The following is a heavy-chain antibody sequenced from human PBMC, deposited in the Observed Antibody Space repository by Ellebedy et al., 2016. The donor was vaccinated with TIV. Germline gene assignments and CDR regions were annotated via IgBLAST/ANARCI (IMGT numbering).Heavy chain of an antibody. CDR1: GGSISSYY. CDR3: ARLVTYGSGDNY. D-gene: IGHD3-10*01. V-gene: IGHV4-59*12. Sequence: SETLSLTXTVSGGSISSYYWSWIRQPPGKGLEWIGSIYYSGSTYYNPSLKSRVTISVDTSKNQFSLKLSSVTAADTAVYYCARLVTYGSGDNYWGQGTLVTVSS. J-gene: IGHJ4*02. CDR2: IYYSGST.